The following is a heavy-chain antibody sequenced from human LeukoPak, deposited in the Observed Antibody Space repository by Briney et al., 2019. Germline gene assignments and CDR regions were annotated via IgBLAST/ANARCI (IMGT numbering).Heavy chain of an antibody. D-gene: IGHD3-22*01. CDR1: GGSISTYY. Sequence: PSETLSLTCTVSGGSISTYYWSWIRQPPGKGLEWIAYIYYSGSTNCNPSLKSRVTISVDTSENQFSLRLSSVTAADTAVYYCASATPAVRSGYYYSWRPNGAFDIWGQGTMVTVSS. CDR2: IYYSGST. CDR3: ASATPAVRSGYYYSWRPNGAFDI. V-gene: IGHV4-59*08. J-gene: IGHJ3*02.